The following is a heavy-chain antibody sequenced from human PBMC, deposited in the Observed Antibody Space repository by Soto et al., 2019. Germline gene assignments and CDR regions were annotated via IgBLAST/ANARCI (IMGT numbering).Heavy chain of an antibody. CDR1: GFTFSSYG. CDR3: AKRGYGRYNWFDP. Sequence: LSCAASGFTFSSYGMHWVRQAPGKGLEWVAVISYDGSNKYYADSVKGRFTISRDNSKNTLYLQMNSLRAEDTAVYYCAKRGYGRYNWFDPWGQGTLVTVSS. CDR2: ISYDGSNK. J-gene: IGHJ5*02. D-gene: IGHD3-16*01. V-gene: IGHV3-30*18.